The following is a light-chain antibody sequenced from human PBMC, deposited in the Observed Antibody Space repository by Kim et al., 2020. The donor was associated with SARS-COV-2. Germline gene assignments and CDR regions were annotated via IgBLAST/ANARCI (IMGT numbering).Light chain of an antibody. V-gene: IGKV3-11*01. J-gene: IGKJ2*03. CDR2: DAS. Sequence: EIVLTQSPATLSLSPGERATLSCRASQSVSSYLAWYQQKPGQAPRLLIYDASNRATGIPARFSGSGSGTDFTLTISSLEPEDFAVYYCQQRSNWPIRCGQGTKLEI. CDR1: QSVSSY. CDR3: QQRSNWPIR.